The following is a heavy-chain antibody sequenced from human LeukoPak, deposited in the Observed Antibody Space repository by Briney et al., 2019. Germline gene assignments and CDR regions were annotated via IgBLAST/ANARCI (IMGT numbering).Heavy chain of an antibody. D-gene: IGHD3-16*01. CDR1: GFTFSNAW. J-gene: IGHJ4*02. CDR2: IKSKTDGGTT. CDR3: TTDAGDYVWGSYLCDY. Sequence: PGGSLRLSCAASGFTFSNAWMSWGRQAPGKGLEWVGRIKSKTDGGTTDYAAPVKGRFTISRDDSKNTLYLQMNSLKTEDTAVYYCTTDAGDYVWGSYLCDYWGQGTLVTVSS. V-gene: IGHV3-15*01.